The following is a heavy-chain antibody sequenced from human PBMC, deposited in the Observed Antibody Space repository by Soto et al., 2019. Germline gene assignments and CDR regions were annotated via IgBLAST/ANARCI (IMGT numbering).Heavy chain of an antibody. CDR1: GNTVPNYA. J-gene: IGHJ4*02. V-gene: IGHV1-3*01. CDR2: INGGNGNT. Sequence: ASVKVSCKASGNTVPNYAIHWVRQAPGQRLEWMGWINGGNGNTYYSEHFQGRVTFTRDTSAGTVYMQLSSLTSEDTAVYYCTRGAERTVPPTVQRHLDWVCGHWGQGTPVTVSS. CDR3: TRGAERTVPPTVQRHLDWVCGH. D-gene: IGHD3-9*01.